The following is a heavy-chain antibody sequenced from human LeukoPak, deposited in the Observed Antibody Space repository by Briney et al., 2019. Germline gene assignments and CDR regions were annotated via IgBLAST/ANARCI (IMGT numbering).Heavy chain of an antibody. CDR2: ISYDGSNK. J-gene: IGHJ4*02. D-gene: IGHD3-9*01. CDR3: ARGGVRITIFHTGYFCLDY. CDR1: GFTFSSYA. Sequence: PGRSLRLSCAASGFTFSSYAMHWVRQAPGKGLEWVAVISYDGSNKYYADSVKGRFTISRDNSKNTLYLQMNSLRAEDTAVYYCARGGVRITIFHTGYFCLDYWGQGTLVTVSS. V-gene: IGHV3-30-3*01.